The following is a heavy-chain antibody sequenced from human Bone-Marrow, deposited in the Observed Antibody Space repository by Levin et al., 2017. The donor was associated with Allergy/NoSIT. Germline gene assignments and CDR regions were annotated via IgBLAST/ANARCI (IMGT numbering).Heavy chain of an antibody. V-gene: IGHV2-5*02. Sequence: QSGPTLVKPTQTLTLTCTFSGFSLSPSGVGVGWIRQPPGKALEWLALIYWDDDKRYSPSLKSRLTITKDTSKNQVVLTMTNMDPVDTATYYCVEGSWYSGYFDYWGQGTLVTVSS. D-gene: IGHD6-13*01. CDR2: IYWDDDK. J-gene: IGHJ4*02. CDR1: GFSLSPSGVG. CDR3: VEGSWYSGYFDY.